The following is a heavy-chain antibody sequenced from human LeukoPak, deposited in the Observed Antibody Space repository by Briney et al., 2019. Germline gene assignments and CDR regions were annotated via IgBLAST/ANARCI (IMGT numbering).Heavy chain of an antibody. J-gene: IGHJ4*02. D-gene: IGHD2-21*01. CDR1: GFTFSSYN. Sequence: GGSLRLSCAASGFTFSSYNMNWVRQAPGKGLEGGSYISSSSNTIYYADSVKGRFTISRDNAKNSLYLQMNSLRAEDMAVYYCATCGGDCYGPTDYWGQGTLVTVSS. V-gene: IGHV3-48*01. CDR3: ATCGGDCYGPTDY. CDR2: ISSSSNTI.